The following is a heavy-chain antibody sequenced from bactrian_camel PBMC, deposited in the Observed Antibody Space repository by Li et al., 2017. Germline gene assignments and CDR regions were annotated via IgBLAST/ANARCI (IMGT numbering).Heavy chain of an antibody. CDR1: DDSIGSIS. CDR3: VRDGVDFRVVVTGTTFAY. Sequence: HVQLVESGGGSVQTGGSLRLSCVANDDSIGSISVAWFRQAPGKEREGVAAIYNTGSTDYADPVKGRFTISRDNAKNTVYLQMNSLKPEDTAVYYCVRDGVDFRVVVTGTTFAYWGQGTQVTVS. CDR2: IYNTGST. V-gene: IGHV3S53*01. J-gene: IGHJ6*01. D-gene: IGHD2*01.